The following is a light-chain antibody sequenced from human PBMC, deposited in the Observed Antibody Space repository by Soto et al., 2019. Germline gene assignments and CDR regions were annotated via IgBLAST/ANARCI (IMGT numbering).Light chain of an antibody. V-gene: IGKV3-20*01. Sequence: EIVLTQSPATLSLSPGERAALSCRASQSVSSNYLAWYQQTPGQAPRLLIYGASSRATGIPDRFSGSGSGTDFTLTISRLEPEDFAVYYCQQYGNSPLTFGGGTKVDIK. CDR3: QQYGNSPLT. CDR2: GAS. CDR1: QSVSSNY. J-gene: IGKJ4*01.